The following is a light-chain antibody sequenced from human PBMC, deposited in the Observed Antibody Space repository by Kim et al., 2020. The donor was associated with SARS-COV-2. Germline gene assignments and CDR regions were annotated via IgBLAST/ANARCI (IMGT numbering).Light chain of an antibody. CDR1: SSDVGGYNY. CDR2: DVS. Sequence: QSALTQPASVSGSPGQSITISCTGTSSDVGGYNYVSWYQQHPGKAPKLMIYDVSNRPSGVSTRFSGSKSGNTASLIISGLQAEDEADYYCSSYTSSSTWVFGGGTKLTVL. CDR3: SSYTSSSTWV. V-gene: IGLV2-14*03. J-gene: IGLJ3*02.